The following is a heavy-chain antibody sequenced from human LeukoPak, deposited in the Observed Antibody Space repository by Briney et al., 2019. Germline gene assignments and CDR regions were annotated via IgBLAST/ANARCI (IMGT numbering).Heavy chain of an antibody. D-gene: IGHD4-17*01. Sequence: VGTLRLTCAASGFTFSSYALSWLRQPPGKGLEWVSAISGSGGSKYYADSVKGRFTISRDNSKNTLYLQMNGLRAEDTAVYCSAMYFGDYGDYWGQGTLVTVSS. V-gene: IGHV3-23*01. CDR3: AMYFGDYGDY. CDR2: ISGSGGSK. CDR1: GFTFSSYA. J-gene: IGHJ4*02.